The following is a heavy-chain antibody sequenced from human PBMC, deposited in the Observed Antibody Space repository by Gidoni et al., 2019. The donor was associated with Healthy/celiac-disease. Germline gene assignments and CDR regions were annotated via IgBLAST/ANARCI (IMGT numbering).Heavy chain of an antibody. D-gene: IGHD2-2*01. V-gene: IGHV3-21*01. CDR3: ARVSEYQLLASGPLYYYYYGMDV. CDR2: ISSSSSYR. Sequence: EVQLVESGGGLVKPGGSLRLSCAASGFTFSSSSMNLVRQAPGKGLEWVSSISSSSSYRYYADSVKGRFTISRDNAKNSLYLQMNSLRAEDTAVYYCARVSEYQLLASGPLYYYYYGMDVWGQGTTVTVSS. CDR1: GFTFSSSS. J-gene: IGHJ6*02.